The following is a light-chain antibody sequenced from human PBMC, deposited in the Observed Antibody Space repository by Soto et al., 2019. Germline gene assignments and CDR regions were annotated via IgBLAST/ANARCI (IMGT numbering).Light chain of an antibody. CDR2: IAS. CDR3: QQSYSTPYT. Sequence: DIHMTQSPSSLSASVGDRVTITCRASQSISNYLNWYQQKPGKAPNLLIYIASNLHSGVPSRFSGSGSGTDFTLTISSLQPEDFATYHCQQSYSTPYTFGQGTKLDI. CDR1: QSISNY. J-gene: IGKJ2*01. V-gene: IGKV1-39*01.